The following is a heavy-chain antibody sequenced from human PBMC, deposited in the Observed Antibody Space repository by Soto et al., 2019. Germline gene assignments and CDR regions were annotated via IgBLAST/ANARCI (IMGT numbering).Heavy chain of an antibody. V-gene: IGHV1-69*13. CDR2: IIPIFGTA. CDR3: ASRTLELDANWFDP. D-gene: IGHD3-3*01. Sequence: SVKVSCKASGGTFSSYAISWVRQAPGQGLEWMGGIIPIFGTANYAQKFQGRVTITADESTSTAYMELSSLRSEDTAVYYCASRTLELDANWFDPWGQGTLVTVSS. CDR1: GGTFSSYA. J-gene: IGHJ5*02.